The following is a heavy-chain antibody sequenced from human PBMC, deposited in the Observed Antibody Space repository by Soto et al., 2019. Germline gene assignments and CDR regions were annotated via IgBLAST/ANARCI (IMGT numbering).Heavy chain of an antibody. CDR3: ARAPPMITFGGVIVPNFDY. D-gene: IGHD3-16*02. Sequence: GGTNYAQKFQGWVTMTRDTSISTAYMELSRLRSDDTAVYYCARAPPMITFGGVIVPNFDYWGQGTLVTVSS. CDR2: GGT. V-gene: IGHV1-2*04. J-gene: IGHJ4*02.